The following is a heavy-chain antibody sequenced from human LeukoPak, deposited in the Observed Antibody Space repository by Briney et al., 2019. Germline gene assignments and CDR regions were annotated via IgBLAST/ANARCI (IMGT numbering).Heavy chain of an antibody. J-gene: IGHJ4*02. CDR3: AREEEMATGNFDY. D-gene: IGHD5-24*01. CDR2: ISSSSSYI. CDR1: GVTFSTCT. V-gene: IGHV3-21*01. Sequence: GGSLRLSCAASGVTFSTCTMNWVRQAPGKGLEWFASISSSSSYIYYADSVKGRFTNSRDNAKNSLYLEMNSLRAEDTAVYYRAREEEMATGNFDYWGKETLVTVST.